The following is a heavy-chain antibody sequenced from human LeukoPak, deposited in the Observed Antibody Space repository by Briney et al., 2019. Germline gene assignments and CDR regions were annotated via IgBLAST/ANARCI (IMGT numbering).Heavy chain of an antibody. CDR3: ANVRKSGCSGSSCYGIDY. Sequence: GGSLRLSCAASGFTISSYAKSWVRQAPGKGLEWISAITGSGGSTYYADSVKGRFTISRDNSKNTLYLQMNSLRAEDSAVYYCANVRKSGCSGSSCYGIDYWGQGTLVTVSS. D-gene: IGHD2-15*01. CDR1: GFTISSYA. V-gene: IGHV3-23*01. CDR2: ITGSGGST. J-gene: IGHJ4*02.